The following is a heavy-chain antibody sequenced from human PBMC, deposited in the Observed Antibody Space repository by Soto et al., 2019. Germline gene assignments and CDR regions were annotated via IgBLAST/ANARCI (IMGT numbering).Heavy chain of an antibody. CDR3: ARRPPTYYYDSSGYPYGYFDL. Sequence: QVQLVQSGAEVKKPGSSVKVSCKASGGTFSSYAISWVRQAPGQGLEWMGGIIPIFGTANYAQKFQGRVTITGDESTSKAYMELSSLRSEDTAVYYCARRPPTYYYDSSGYPYGYFDLWGRGTLVTVSS. J-gene: IGHJ2*01. D-gene: IGHD3-22*01. V-gene: IGHV1-69*01. CDR1: GGTFSSYA. CDR2: IIPIFGTA.